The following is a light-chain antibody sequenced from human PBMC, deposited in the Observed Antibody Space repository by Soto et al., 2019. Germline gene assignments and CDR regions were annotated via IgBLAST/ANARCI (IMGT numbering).Light chain of an antibody. CDR3: QQYNNWPPWT. V-gene: IGKV3-15*01. J-gene: IGKJ3*01. CDR1: QSVSSN. CDR2: GAS. Sequence: EIVMTQSPATLSVSPGERATLSCRASQSVSSNLAWYQQKPGQATRLLIYGASTRATGIPARFSGSRSGTEFTLTISSLQSEDFAVYACQQYNNWPPWTFGPGTKVDIK.